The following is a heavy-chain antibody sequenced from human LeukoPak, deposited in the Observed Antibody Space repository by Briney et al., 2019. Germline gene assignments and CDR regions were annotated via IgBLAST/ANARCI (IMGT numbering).Heavy chain of an antibody. CDR2: IYTSGST. Sequence: PSETLSLTCTVSGGSISSYYWSWIRQPAGKGLEWIGRIYTSGSTDYNPSLKSRVTMSVDTSKNQFSLKLSSVTAADTAVYYCARGRWYYDSSGYEDAFDIWVQGTMVTVSS. D-gene: IGHD3-22*01. CDR3: ARGRWYYDSSGYEDAFDI. CDR1: GGSISSYY. V-gene: IGHV4-4*07. J-gene: IGHJ3*02.